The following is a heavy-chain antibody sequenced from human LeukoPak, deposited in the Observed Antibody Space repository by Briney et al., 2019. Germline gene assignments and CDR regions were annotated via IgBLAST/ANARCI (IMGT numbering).Heavy chain of an antibody. J-gene: IGHJ5*02. D-gene: IGHD4-17*01. CDR1: RGSISTTSYY. CDR3: ASIQGGYGDYEADWFDP. Sequence: PPETLSLTRTLPRGSISTTSYYSGWIRQPPGKGLEWIRSIYYSGSTYYNPSLKSRVTISVDTSKNQFSLKLSSVTAADTAVYYCASIQGGYGDYEADWFDPWGQGTLVTVSS. CDR2: IYYSGST. V-gene: IGHV4-39*01.